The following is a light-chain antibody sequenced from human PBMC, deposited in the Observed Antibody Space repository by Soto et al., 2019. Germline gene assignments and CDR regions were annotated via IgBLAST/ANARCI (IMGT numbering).Light chain of an antibody. V-gene: IGLV2-14*01. CDR3: SSYTTTSTSLNV. CDR1: SSDVGGYNY. J-gene: IGLJ1*01. CDR2: EVS. Sequence: QSALTQPPSASGSPGQSVTISCTGTSSDVGGYNYVSWYQQHPGKVPKLMIYEVSNRPSGVSNRFSGSKSGNTASLTISGLQAEDEADYYCSSYTTTSTSLNVFGTGPKV.